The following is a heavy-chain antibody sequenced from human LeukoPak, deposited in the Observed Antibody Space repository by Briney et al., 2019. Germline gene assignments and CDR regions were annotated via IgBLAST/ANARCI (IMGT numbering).Heavy chain of an antibody. CDR2: IYYSGST. CDR3: ARDGTLLAYGMDV. V-gene: IGHV4-59*01. J-gene: IGHJ6*02. D-gene: IGHD2-21*02. CDR1: GGSFSGYY. Sequence: SETLSLTCAVYGGSFSGYYWSWIRQPPGKGLEWIGYIYYSGSTNYNPSLKSRVTISVDTSKNQFSLKLSSVTAADTAVYYCARDGTLLAYGMDVWGQGTTVTVSS.